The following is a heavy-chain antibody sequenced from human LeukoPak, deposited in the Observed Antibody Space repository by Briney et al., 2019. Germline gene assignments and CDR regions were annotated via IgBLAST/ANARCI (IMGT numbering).Heavy chain of an antibody. V-gene: IGHV4-59*01. CDR1: GGSISSNY. D-gene: IGHD3-10*01. CDR3: AGGYGSGSYFPN. J-gene: IGHJ4*02. Sequence: SETLSLTCTVSGGSISSNYWSWIRQPPGRGLEWIGYIYYSGITNYNPSLKSRVTISVDTSKNQFSLKLSSVTAADTAVYYCAGGYGSGSYFPNWGQGTLVTVSS. CDR2: IYYSGIT.